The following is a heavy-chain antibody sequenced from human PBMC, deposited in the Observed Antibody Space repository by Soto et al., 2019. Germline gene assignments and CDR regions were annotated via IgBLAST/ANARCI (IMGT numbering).Heavy chain of an antibody. CDR2: IVVGSGNT. V-gene: IGHV1-58*01. D-gene: IGHD6-25*01. J-gene: IGHJ3*02. CDR1: GFTFTSSA. CDR3: AADPARQRFAFDI. Sequence: ASVKVSCKASGFTFTSSAVQWVRHARGQRLEWIGWIVVGSGNTNYAQKFQERVTITRDMSTSTAYMELSSLRSEDTAVYYCAADPARQRFAFDIWGQGTMVTVSS.